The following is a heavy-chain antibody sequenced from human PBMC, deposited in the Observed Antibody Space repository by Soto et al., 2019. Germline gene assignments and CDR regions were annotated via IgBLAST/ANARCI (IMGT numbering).Heavy chain of an antibody. J-gene: IGHJ4*02. D-gene: IGHD1-1*01. CDR3: AKEGPITNWYFDY. V-gene: IGHV3-30*18. Sequence: QVQLVESGGGVVQPGRSLRLSCAASGFTFSSYGMHWVRQAPGKGLEWVTVISYDGNVAYYADSVTGRFTISRDTSKNTLYLRMNSLSTEDTAMYYCAKEGPITNWYFDYWGQGTLVPVSS. CDR2: ISYDGNVA. CDR1: GFTFSSYG.